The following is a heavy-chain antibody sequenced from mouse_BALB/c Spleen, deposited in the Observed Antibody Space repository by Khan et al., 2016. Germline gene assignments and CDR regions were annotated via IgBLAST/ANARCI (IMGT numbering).Heavy chain of an antibody. CDR2: ILPGSGST. J-gene: IGHJ2*01. D-gene: IGHD2-14*01. CDR1: GYTFSSYW. CDR3: ARSGYRSLNY. V-gene: IGHV1-9*01. Sequence: QVRLQQSGAELMKPGASVKISCKATGYTFSSYWIEWVKQRPGHGLEWIGEILPGSGSTNYTEKFKGQATFTADTSSNTSYMQLSSLTSEDSAVYYCARSGYRSLNYWGQGTTLTVSS.